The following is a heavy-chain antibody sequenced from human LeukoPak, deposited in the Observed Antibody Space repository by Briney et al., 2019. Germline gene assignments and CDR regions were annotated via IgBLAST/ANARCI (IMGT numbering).Heavy chain of an antibody. CDR2: INHSGST. CDR1: GGSFSGYY. D-gene: IGHD1-26*01. V-gene: IGHV4-34*01. J-gene: IGHJ4*02. Sequence: SETLSLTCAVYGGSFSGYYWSWIRQPPGKGLEWIGEINHSGSTNYNPSLKSRVTISVDTSKNQFSLKLSSVTAADTAVCYCARLPGSGSYFDYWGQGTLVTVSS. CDR3: ARLPGSGSYFDY.